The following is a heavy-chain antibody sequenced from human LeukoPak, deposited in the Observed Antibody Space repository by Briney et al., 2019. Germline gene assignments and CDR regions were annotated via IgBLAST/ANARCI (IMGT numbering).Heavy chain of an antibody. Sequence: SETLSLTCTVSGGSISSSSYYWGWIRQPPGKGLEWIGYIQSSGSTNYNPSLKSRVIISLDTSKSQFSLRLTSVTAADTAVYYCATLEYDISGHYYFYYWGQGTLVTVSS. J-gene: IGHJ4*02. V-gene: IGHV4-61*05. D-gene: IGHD3-22*01. CDR1: GGSISSSSYY. CDR2: IQSSGST. CDR3: ATLEYDISGHYYFYY.